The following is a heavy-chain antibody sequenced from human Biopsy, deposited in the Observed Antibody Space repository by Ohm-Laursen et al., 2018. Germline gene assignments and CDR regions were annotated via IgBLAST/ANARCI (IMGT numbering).Heavy chain of an antibody. CDR3: AKGGSITIFGVVINNCFDP. D-gene: IGHD3-3*01. V-gene: IGHV3-23*01. Sequence: GSLRLSCAASGFTFSSYAMSWVRQAPGKGLEWVSTINSSGGSTYYADSVKGRFTISRDNSKNTLYLQMNSVRADDTAIYYCAKGGSITIFGVVINNCFDPWGQGTRVTVSS. CDR1: GFTFSSYA. CDR2: INSSGGST. J-gene: IGHJ5*02.